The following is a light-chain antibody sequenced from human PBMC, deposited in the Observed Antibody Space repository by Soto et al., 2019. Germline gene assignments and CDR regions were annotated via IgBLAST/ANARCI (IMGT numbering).Light chain of an antibody. CDR3: QQGVT. CDR1: EDISRW. Sequence: DIQLTQSPSTLSASVGDRVTITCRASEDISRWLAWYQHKPGKAPKLLIYQASNLESGVPSRFSGSGSGTEFTLTISSLQPDDFATYYCQQGVTFGPGTKVDIK. J-gene: IGKJ3*01. CDR2: QAS. V-gene: IGKV1-5*03.